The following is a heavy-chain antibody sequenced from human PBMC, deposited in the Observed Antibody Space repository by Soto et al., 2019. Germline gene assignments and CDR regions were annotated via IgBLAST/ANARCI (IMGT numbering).Heavy chain of an antibody. J-gene: IGHJ4*02. D-gene: IGHD3-10*02. Sequence: EVQLVESGGGLVQPGGSLRLSCAVSGFTLSYHFMDWVRQAPGKGLEWVGRTKHKASSYATEYAASVKGRFTISRDDSYNSLYLQMSSRRTEDTAVYYCVAYLSYYVHWGQGTLVTVSS. CDR3: VAYLSYYVH. V-gene: IGHV3-72*01. CDR1: GFTLSYHF. CDR2: TKHKASSYAT.